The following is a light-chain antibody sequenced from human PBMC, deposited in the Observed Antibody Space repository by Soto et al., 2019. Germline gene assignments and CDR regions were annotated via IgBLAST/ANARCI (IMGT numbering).Light chain of an antibody. J-gene: IGKJ2*01. CDR3: QQRSYWPQYT. V-gene: IGKV3-11*01. CDR2: DAS. CDR1: QTSGSY. Sequence: IVLTQSPATLSLSPGEKATLSCRASQTSGSYLAWYQHKPGQAPRLLIFDASHRASGVPPRFSGSGSGTDFTLTISSLEPEDVADYYCQQRSYWPQYTFGQGTKLEIK.